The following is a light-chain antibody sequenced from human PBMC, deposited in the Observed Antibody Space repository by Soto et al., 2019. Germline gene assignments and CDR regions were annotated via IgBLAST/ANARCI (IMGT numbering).Light chain of an antibody. CDR1: SSDVGLYDY. Sequence: QSVLTQPASVSGSPGQSITISCTGPSSDVGLYDYVSWYQQHPGKAPQIMIYAVSNRPSGVSNRFSASKSGNTASLFISGLQAEDEADYYCSSYTSDSSYVFGSGTKVTVL. V-gene: IGLV2-14*01. CDR3: SSYTSDSSYV. J-gene: IGLJ1*01. CDR2: AVS.